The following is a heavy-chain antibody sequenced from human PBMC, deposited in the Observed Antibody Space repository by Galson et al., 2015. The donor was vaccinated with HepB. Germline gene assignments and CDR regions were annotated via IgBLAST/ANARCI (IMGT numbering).Heavy chain of an antibody. J-gene: IGHJ4*02. V-gene: IGHV1-69*04. CDR2: IIPILGIA. Sequence: SVKVSCKASGGTFSSYAISWVRRAPGQGLEWMGRIIPILGIANYAQKFQGRVTITADKSTSTAYMELSSLRSEDTAVYYCARVHGEYFDYWGQGTLVTVSS. CDR1: GGTFSSYA. CDR3: ARVHGEYFDY.